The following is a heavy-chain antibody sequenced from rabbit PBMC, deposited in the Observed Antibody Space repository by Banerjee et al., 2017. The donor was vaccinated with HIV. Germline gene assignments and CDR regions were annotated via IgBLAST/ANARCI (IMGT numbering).Heavy chain of an antibody. CDR3: ARDLAGAVGWNFSL. J-gene: IGHJ4*01. D-gene: IGHD4-1*01. Sequence: QEQLEESGGGLVKPEGSLTLTCKASGFSFSDRDVMCWVRQAPGKGLEWIACINTATGKAVYASWAKGRFTISKASWTTVTLQMISLTDADTARYFCARDLAGAVGWNFSLWGPGTLVTVS. CDR1: GFSFSDRDV. V-gene: IGHV1S45*01. CDR2: INTATGKA.